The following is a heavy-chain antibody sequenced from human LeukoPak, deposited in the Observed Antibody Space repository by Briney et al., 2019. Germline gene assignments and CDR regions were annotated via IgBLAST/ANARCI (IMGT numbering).Heavy chain of an antibody. Sequence: GGSLRLSCAASGFTFSSYSMNWVRQAPGKGLEWVSSISSSSSYIYYADSVKGRFTISRDNAKNSLYLQMNSLRAEDTAVYYCARDGSGDYYYYYGMDVWGQGTTVTVSS. CDR2: ISSSSSYI. V-gene: IGHV3-21*01. J-gene: IGHJ6*02. CDR3: ARDGSGDYYYYYGMDV. D-gene: IGHD7-27*01. CDR1: GFTFSSYS.